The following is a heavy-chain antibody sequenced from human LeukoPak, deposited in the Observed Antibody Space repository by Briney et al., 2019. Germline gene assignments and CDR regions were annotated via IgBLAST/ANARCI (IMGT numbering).Heavy chain of an antibody. V-gene: IGHV3-74*03. Sequence: PGGSLRLSCAASGFTFSTYWMHWVRQAPGKGLVWVSRIKSDGSSIMYAASVRGRFTISRDNAKNTLYLQMNSLRAEDTAVYYCARGSSGYSYYFDYWGQGTLVSVSS. CDR3: ARGSSGYSYYFDY. D-gene: IGHD3-22*01. CDR1: GFTFSTYW. J-gene: IGHJ4*02. CDR2: IKSDGSSI.